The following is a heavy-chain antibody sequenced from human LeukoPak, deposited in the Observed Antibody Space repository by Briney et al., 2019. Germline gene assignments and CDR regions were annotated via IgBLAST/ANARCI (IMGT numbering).Heavy chain of an antibody. J-gene: IGHJ6*03. CDR2: IYYSGSGST. D-gene: IGHD2-2*01. CDR3: ARYCSSTSCPIKSMDV. Sequence: SETLSLTCTVSGGSISSYYWSWIRQPPGKGLEWIGYIYYSGSGSTNYNPSLKSRVTISVDTSKNQFSLKLSSVTAADTAVYYCARYCSSTSCPIKSMDVWGKGTTVTVSS. V-gene: IGHV4-59*01. CDR1: GGSISSYY.